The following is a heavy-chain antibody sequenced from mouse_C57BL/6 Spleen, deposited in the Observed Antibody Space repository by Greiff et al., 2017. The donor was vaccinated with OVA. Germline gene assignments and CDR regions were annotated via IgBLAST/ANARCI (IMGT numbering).Heavy chain of an antibody. CDR2: IDPETGGT. Sequence: VQLQESGAELVRPGASVTLSCKASGYTFTDYEMHWVKQTPVHGLEWIGAIDPETGGTAYNQKFKGKAILTADKSSSTAYMELRSLTSEDSAVYYCTAVAEDYWGQGTSVTVSS. D-gene: IGHD1-1*01. V-gene: IGHV1-15*01. J-gene: IGHJ4*01. CDR3: TAVAEDY. CDR1: GYTFTDYE.